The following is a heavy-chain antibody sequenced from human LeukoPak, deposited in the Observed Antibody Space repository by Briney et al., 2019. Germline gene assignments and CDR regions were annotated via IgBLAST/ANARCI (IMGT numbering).Heavy chain of an antibody. CDR2: IYLSGST. CDR3: ARSDGDYVAY. V-gene: IGHV4-39*07. CDR1: GVSISSTSYY. J-gene: IGHJ4*02. Sequence: PSETLSLACTVSGVSISSTSYYWGWIRQPPGKGLEWIGSIYLSGSTYYNPSLKSRVTISVDTSSNQFSLKLSSVTAADTAVYYCARSDGDYVAYWGQGTLVTVSS. D-gene: IGHD4-17*01.